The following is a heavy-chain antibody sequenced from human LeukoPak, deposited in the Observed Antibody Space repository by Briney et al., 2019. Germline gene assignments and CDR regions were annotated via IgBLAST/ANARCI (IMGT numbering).Heavy chain of an antibody. CDR1: GFTFSSYA. V-gene: IGHV3-23*01. J-gene: IGHJ4*02. CDR3: AKGITMIVVQYFDY. D-gene: IGHD3-22*01. CDR2: ISGSGGST. Sequence: GRSLRLSCAASGFTFSSYAMSWVRQAPGKGLEWVSAISGSGGSTYYADSVKGRFTISRDNSKNTLYLQMNSLRAEDTAVYYCAKGITMIVVQYFDYWGQGTLVTVSS.